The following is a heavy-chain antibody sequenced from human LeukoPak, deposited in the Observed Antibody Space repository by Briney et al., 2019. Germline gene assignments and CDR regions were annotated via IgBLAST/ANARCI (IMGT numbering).Heavy chain of an antibody. J-gene: IGHJ4*02. D-gene: IGHD3-16*01. V-gene: IGHV3-74*01. CDR1: GITFSSYW. CDR3: ARVGYYYGYDY. CDR2: INSDGSST. Sequence: GGSLRPSSTASGITFSSYWIHWVRQAPGKGLVWVSRINSDGSSTSYADSVKGRFTISRDNAKNTLYLQMNSLRAEDTAVYYCARVGYYYGYDYWGQGTLVTVSS.